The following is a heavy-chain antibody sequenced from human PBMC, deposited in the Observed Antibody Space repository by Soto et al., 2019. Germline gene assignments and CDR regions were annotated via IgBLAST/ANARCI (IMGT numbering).Heavy chain of an antibody. CDR2: INQDGSGK. Sequence: GGSLRLSCAASGFTFNSNWMDWVRQAPGKGLEWVANINQDGSGKNYVDSVKGRFTISRDNAKNSLYLQMSSLTAEDSALYYCSKSLDYWGQGALVTAPQ. J-gene: IGHJ4*02. CDR3: SKSLDY. CDR1: GFTFNSNW. V-gene: IGHV3-7*01.